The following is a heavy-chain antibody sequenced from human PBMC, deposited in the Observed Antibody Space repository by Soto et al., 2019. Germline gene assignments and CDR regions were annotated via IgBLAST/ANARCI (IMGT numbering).Heavy chain of an antibody. CDR2: IYYSGST. J-gene: IGHJ6*02. D-gene: IGHD3-10*01. CDR3: ARARMVRGIIYYYGTDV. V-gene: IGHV4-31*03. CDR1: GGSISSDGNY. Sequence: SETLSLTCTVSGGSISSDGNYWSWIRQHPGKGLEWIGYIYYSGSTYYNPSLKSRVTISVDTSKNQFSLKLNSVTAADTAVYYCARARMVRGIIYYYGTDVWGQGTTVTVSS.